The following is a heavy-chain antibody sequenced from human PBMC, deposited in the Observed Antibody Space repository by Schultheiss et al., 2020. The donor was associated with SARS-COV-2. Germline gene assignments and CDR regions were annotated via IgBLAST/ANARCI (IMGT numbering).Heavy chain of an antibody. J-gene: IGHJ4*02. CDR1: GYTFTSYA. CDR2: IIPIFGTA. D-gene: IGHD3-10*01. V-gene: IGHV1-69*05. Sequence: SVKVSCKASGYTFTSYAMHWVRQAPGQGLEWMGGIIPIFGTANYAQKFQGRVTMTTDTSTSTAYMELRSLRSDDTVVYYCARTGYYGSGTYYNYWGQGTLVTVSS. CDR3: ARTGYYGSGTYYNY.